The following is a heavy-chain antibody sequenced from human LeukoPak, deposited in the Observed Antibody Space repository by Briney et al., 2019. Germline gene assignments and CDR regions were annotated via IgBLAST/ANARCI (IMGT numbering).Heavy chain of an antibody. J-gene: IGHJ5*02. D-gene: IGHD3-10*01. V-gene: IGHV4-4*07. CDR2: IYTSGST. Sequence: PSETLSLSCTVSSGSISNYYWSWIRQPAGKGLEWIGRIYTSGSTTYNPSLKSRLTISIDTSKNQFSLQLSSVTAADTAVYYCARDSGTTGEVKFDPWGQGTLVTVSS. CDR1: SGSISNYY. CDR3: ARDSGTTGEVKFDP.